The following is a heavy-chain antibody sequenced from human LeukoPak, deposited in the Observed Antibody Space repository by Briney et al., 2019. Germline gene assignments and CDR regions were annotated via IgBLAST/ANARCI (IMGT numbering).Heavy chain of an antibody. CDR3: AKGSYYDSSGSFYFDY. CDR2: ISGSGDNT. CDR1: GFTFSSYW. Sequence: GGSLRLSCAASGFTFSSYWMSWVRQAPGKGLEWVSGISGSGDNTYYADSVKGRFTISRDNSKNTLYVQVDSLGTEDTAAYYCAKGSYYDSSGSFYFDYWGQGTLVTVSS. J-gene: IGHJ4*02. D-gene: IGHD3-22*01. V-gene: IGHV3-23*01.